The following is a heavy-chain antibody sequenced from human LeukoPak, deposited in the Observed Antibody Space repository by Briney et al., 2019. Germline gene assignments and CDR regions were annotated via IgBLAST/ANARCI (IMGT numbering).Heavy chain of an antibody. J-gene: IGHJ1*01. CDR1: GFTFSSYA. V-gene: IGHV3-23*01. D-gene: IGHD3-22*01. Sequence: PEKSLRLSCAASGFTFSSYAMSWVRQAPGKGLEWVSAITGNRLGTYYADSVKGRFTISRDNSKNTLYLQINSLRAEDTAVYYCAREGYYDRSGYYHAEDFQHWGQGTLVTVSS. CDR2: ITGNRLGT. CDR3: AREGYYDRSGYYHAEDFQH.